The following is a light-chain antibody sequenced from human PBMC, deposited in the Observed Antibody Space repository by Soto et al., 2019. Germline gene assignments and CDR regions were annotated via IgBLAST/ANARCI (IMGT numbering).Light chain of an antibody. Sequence: QLTQSPSFLSASIGDRVTITCRASQGISTYLAWYQQKPGQAPKSLIYGASTLQSGVPSRFSGGGSGTEFTLTISSLQPEDFATYYCQELNSYPRTFGQGTKVEV. V-gene: IGKV1-9*01. CDR2: GAS. J-gene: IGKJ1*01. CDR1: QGISTY. CDR3: QELNSYPRT.